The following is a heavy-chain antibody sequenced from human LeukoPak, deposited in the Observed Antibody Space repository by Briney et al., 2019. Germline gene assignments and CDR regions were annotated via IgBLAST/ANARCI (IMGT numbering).Heavy chain of an antibody. CDR2: ISGSGGST. Sequence: GGSLRLSCAASGFTSSSYGMSWVRQAPGKGLEWVSAISGSGGSTYYADSVKGRFTISRDNSKNTLYLQMNSLRAEDTAVYYCAKGSTMVRGVIIDWGQGTLVTVSS. J-gene: IGHJ4*02. CDR1: GFTSSSYG. CDR3: AKGSTMVRGVIID. V-gene: IGHV3-23*01. D-gene: IGHD3-10*01.